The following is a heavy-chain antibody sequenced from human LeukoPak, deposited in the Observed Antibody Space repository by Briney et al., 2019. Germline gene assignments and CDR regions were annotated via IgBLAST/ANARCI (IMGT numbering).Heavy chain of an antibody. CDR1: GGSISSTYY. V-gene: IGHV4-39*07. J-gene: IGHJ3*02. Sequence: SETLSLTCTVSGGSISSTYYWDWIRQPPGKGLEWIGSIYYSGTTYYNSSLKSRVTISVDTSKNQFSLKLSSVTAADTAVYYCARRYCSGGSCYSERGAFDIWGQGTMVTVSS. CDR2: IYYSGTT. D-gene: IGHD2-15*01. CDR3: ARRYCSGGSCYSERGAFDI.